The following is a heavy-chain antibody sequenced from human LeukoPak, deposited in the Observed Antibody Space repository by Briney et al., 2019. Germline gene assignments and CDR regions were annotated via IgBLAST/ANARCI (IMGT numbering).Heavy chain of an antibody. Sequence: TGGSLRLSCAASGFTFSSYIMNWVRQAPGKGLEWVSSISSSNNYLYYADSVKGRFTISRDNAKNSLYLQMNSLRAEDTAVYYCARDQGFSYYYYMDVWGKGTTVTVSS. J-gene: IGHJ6*03. CDR1: GFTFSSYI. CDR3: ARDQGFSYYYYMDV. V-gene: IGHV3-21*01. CDR2: ISSSNNYL. D-gene: IGHD3-3*01.